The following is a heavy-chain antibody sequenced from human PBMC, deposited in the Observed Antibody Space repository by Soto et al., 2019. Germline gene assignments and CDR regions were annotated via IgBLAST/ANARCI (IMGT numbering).Heavy chain of an antibody. CDR2: IYSGGST. CDR3: ARTLTGEGMYYFDY. CDR1: GFTVSSNY. Sequence: GGSLRLSCAASGFTVSSNYMSWVRQAPGKGLEWVSVIYSGGSTYYADSVKGRFTISRHNSKNTLYLQMNSLRAEDTAVYYCARTLTGEGMYYFDYWGQGTLVTVSS. V-gene: IGHV3-53*04. D-gene: IGHD7-27*01. J-gene: IGHJ4*02.